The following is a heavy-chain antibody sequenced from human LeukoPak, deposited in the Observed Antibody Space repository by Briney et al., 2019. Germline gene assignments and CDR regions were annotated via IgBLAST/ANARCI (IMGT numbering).Heavy chain of an antibody. CDR1: GYTFTSYY. CDR3: ARELSIVVVSAAERDAFDI. D-gene: IGHD2-2*01. CDR2: INPSGGST. Sequence: GASVKVSCKASGYTFTSYYMHWVRQAPGQGLEWMGIINPSGGSTSYAQKFQGRVTMTRDTSTSTVYMELSSLRSEDTAVYYCARELSIVVVSAAERDAFDIWGQGTMVTVSS. V-gene: IGHV1-46*01. J-gene: IGHJ3*02.